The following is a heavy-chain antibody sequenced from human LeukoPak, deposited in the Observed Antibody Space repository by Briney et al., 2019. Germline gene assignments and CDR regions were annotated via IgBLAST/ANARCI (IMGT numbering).Heavy chain of an antibody. Sequence: ASVKVSCKASGGTFSSYAIGWVRQAPGQGLEWMGRIIPILGIANYAQKFQGRVTITADKSTSTAYMELSSLRSEDTAVYYCAREEDDRYYYYYGMDVWGQGTTVTVSS. J-gene: IGHJ6*02. CDR3: AREEDDRYYYYYGMDV. D-gene: IGHD1-1*01. CDR2: IIPILGIA. CDR1: GGTFSSYA. V-gene: IGHV1-69*04.